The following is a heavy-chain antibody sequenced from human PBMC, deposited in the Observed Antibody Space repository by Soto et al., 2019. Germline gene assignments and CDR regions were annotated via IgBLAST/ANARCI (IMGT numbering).Heavy chain of an antibody. Sequence: QVQLVQSGAEVKKPGASVKVSCKASGYTFTGYYMHWVRQAPGQGLEWMGWINPNTGGTNYAQKFQGRVTMTRDTSINTAYMEVTRVTSDDTAVYYCARAFCSSTSCSPIFDYWGQGTLVPVSS. CDR1: GYTFTGYY. D-gene: IGHD2-2*01. J-gene: IGHJ4*02. CDR2: INPNTGGT. CDR3: ARAFCSSTSCSPIFDY. V-gene: IGHV1-2*02.